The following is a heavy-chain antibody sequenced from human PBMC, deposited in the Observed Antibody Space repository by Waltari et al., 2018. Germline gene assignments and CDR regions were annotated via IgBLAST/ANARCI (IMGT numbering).Heavy chain of an antibody. CDR1: GGSFSGYY. J-gene: IGHJ4*02. V-gene: IGHV4-34*01. Sequence: TCAVYGGSFSGYYWSWIRQPPGKGLEWIGEINHSGSTNYNPSLKSRVTISVDTSKNQFSLKLSSVTAADTAVYYCARGSDYYDSSGYYDPFDYWGQGTLVTVSS. CDR3: ARGSDYYDSSGYYDPFDY. D-gene: IGHD3-22*01. CDR2: INHSGST.